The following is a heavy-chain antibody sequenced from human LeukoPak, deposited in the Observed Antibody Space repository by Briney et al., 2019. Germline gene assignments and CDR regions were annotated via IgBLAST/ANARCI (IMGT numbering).Heavy chain of an antibody. J-gene: IGHJ4*02. V-gene: IGHV3-21*01. Sequence: GGSLRLSSAASGFTFSSHSMNWVRQAPGKGLEWVSSISSSSSYIYYADSVKGRFTISRDNAKNSLYLQMNSLRAEDTAVYYCARVMVTDDYWGQGTLVTVSS. CDR2: ISSSSSYI. CDR3: ARVMVTDDY. D-gene: IGHD2-21*02. CDR1: GFTFSSHS.